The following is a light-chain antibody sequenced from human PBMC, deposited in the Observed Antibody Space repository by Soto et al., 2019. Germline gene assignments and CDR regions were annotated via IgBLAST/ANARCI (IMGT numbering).Light chain of an antibody. V-gene: IGKV3-15*01. CDR2: GAS. J-gene: IGKJ4*02. CDR1: QSVGRN. CDR3: QQYNNWHPDRT. Sequence: EIVMTQSPATLSVSTGERATLSCRASQSVGRNLAWYQQKPGQPPRLLIYGASTKATGIPARFSGSGSGTEFTLNISILQSEDFAFYCCQQYNNWHPDRTFGEGTKVEIK.